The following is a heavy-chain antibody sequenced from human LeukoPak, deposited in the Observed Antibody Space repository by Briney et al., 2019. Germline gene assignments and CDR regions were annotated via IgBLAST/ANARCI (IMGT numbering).Heavy chain of an antibody. CDR3: AKDRGSGYYLYYFDY. CDR2: ISGSGGST. D-gene: IGHD3-22*01. Sequence: GGSLGLSCAASGFTFSSYAMSWVRQAPGKGLEWVSAISGSGGSTYYADSVKGRFTISRDNSKNTLYLQMNSLRAEDTAVYYCAKDRGSGYYLYYFDYWGQGTLVTVSS. V-gene: IGHV3-23*01. J-gene: IGHJ4*02. CDR1: GFTFSSYA.